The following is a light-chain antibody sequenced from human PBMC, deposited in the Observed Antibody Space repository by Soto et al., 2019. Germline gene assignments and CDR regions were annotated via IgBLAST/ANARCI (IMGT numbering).Light chain of an antibody. CDR2: GVS. CDR3: QYYGTSPRYT. V-gene: IGKV3-20*01. Sequence: EIVLTQSPGTLSLSPGERATLSCRASQSVSSSNLAWYQQKPGQAPRLLIYGVSSRATDIPDRFSGSGSGTDFTLTISRLEPEDFAVYYYQYYGTSPRYTFGQGTKVEI. J-gene: IGKJ2*01. CDR1: QSVSSSN.